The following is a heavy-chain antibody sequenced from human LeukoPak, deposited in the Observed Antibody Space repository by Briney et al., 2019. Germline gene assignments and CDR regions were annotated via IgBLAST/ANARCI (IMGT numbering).Heavy chain of an antibody. CDR2: IRYSGTT. D-gene: IGHD6-6*01. J-gene: IGHJ4*02. V-gene: IGHV4-39*02. CDR1: GGSISSSTYY. CDR3: ARSRIAARPDEFDY. Sequence: SETLSLTCTVSGGSISSSTYYWGWIRQPPGKGLEWIGSIRYSGTTYYNPSLNSRLTICADMSQNLFSLKLTSVTAADTAVYYCARSRIAARPDEFDYWGQGTLVTVSS.